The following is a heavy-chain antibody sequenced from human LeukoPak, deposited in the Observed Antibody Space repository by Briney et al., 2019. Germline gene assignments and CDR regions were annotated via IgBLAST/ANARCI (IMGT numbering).Heavy chain of an antibody. CDR3: ARGQWSIVVVPAATRADWFDP. CDR2: INHSGST. Sequence: SETLSLTCAVYGGSFSGYYWSWIRQPPGKGLEWIGEINHSGSTNYNPSLKSRVTISVDTSKNQFSLKLSSVPAADTAVYYCARGQWSIVVVPAATRADWFDPWGQGSLVTVSS. J-gene: IGHJ5*02. V-gene: IGHV4-34*01. D-gene: IGHD2-2*01. CDR1: GGSFSGYY.